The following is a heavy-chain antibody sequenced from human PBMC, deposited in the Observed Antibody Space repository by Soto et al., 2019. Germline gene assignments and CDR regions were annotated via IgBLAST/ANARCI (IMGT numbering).Heavy chain of an antibody. CDR2: ISSRNNDM. V-gene: IGHV3-21*01. J-gene: IGHJ5*02. D-gene: IGHD2-21*01. CDR3: ARDVNGGFCGA. Sequence: EVQLVESGGGLVKPGGSLRLSCAGAGFTFSSYSMNWVRQAPGKGLEWVSTISSRNNDMYYVDSVKGRFTISRDNARNSVYLQMNSLRADDTAVYYCARDVNGGFCGAWGQGTLVTVSS. CDR1: GFTFSSYS.